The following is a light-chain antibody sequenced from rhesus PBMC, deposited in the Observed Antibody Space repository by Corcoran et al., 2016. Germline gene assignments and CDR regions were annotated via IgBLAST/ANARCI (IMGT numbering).Light chain of an antibody. CDR2: GAS. CDR1: QSVSSS. V-gene: IGKV3-42*03. J-gene: IGKJ4*01. Sequence: EIVLTQSPATLSLSPGERATLSCRASQSVSSSLAWYQQKPGQVPRPLIYGASSRATGIPDRFSGNGSGTDFTRTIGSLEPEDFAVDYYQQYSNWPITFGGGTKVEIK. CDR3: QQYSNWPIT.